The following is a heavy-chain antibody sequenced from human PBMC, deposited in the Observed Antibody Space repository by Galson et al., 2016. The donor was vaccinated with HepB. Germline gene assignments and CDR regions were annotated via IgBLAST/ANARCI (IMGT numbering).Heavy chain of an antibody. CDR3: ARDQGNYYYYGMDG. Sequence: SLRLSCAASEFTVSSNYMSWVRQAPGKGLEWVSVIYSGGTTYYADSVKGRFTISRDNSKNTLYLQMNSLRAEDTAVYYCARDQGNYYYYGMDGWGQGTTVTVSS. V-gene: IGHV3-53*01. J-gene: IGHJ6*02. CDR1: EFTVSSNY. CDR2: IYSGGTT.